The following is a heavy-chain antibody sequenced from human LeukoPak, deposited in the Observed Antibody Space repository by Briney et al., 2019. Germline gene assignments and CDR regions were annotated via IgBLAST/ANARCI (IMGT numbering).Heavy chain of an antibody. J-gene: IGHJ4*02. D-gene: IGHD3-22*01. Sequence: PGGSLRLSCAASGFTFSGSAMHWVRQASGKGLEWVGRIRSKSNSYATGYAASVKGRFTISRDDSENMAYLQMNSLKTEDTAVYYCTRPSDRSDYYGLDYWGQGTLVTVSS. V-gene: IGHV3-73*01. CDR2: IRSKSNSYAT. CDR1: GFTFSGSA. CDR3: TRPSDRSDYYGLDY.